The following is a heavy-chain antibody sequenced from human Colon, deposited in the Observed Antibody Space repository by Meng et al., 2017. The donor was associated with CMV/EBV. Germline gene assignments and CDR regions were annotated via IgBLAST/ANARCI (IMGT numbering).Heavy chain of an antibody. CDR2: LRGGASYT. V-gene: IGHV3-23*01. J-gene: IGHJ4*02. CDR3: ARVGADTALAFDY. D-gene: IGHD5-18*01. CDR1: GFSFRNYG. Sequence: GESLKISCAASGFSFRNYGMSWVRQAPGKGLEWVSILRGGASYTYRGDSVKGRFIISRDNSKNTVYLQMNRMRAEDTAVYYCARVGADTALAFDYWGQGTLVTVSS.